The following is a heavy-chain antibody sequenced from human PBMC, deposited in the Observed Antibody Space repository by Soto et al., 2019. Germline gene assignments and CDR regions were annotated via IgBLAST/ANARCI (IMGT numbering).Heavy chain of an antibody. CDR1: GGSINSSSYF. Sequence: PSETLSLTCSVSGGSINSSSYFWGWVRQPPGKGLEWIGSIYYSGSTYYNPFLRSRVTISVDTSKNQFSLKLSSVTAADTAVFYCARHYSSGSRNWFDPWGQGTLVTVSS. D-gene: IGHD6-19*01. J-gene: IGHJ5*02. V-gene: IGHV4-39*01. CDR3: ARHYSSGSRNWFDP. CDR2: IYYSGST.